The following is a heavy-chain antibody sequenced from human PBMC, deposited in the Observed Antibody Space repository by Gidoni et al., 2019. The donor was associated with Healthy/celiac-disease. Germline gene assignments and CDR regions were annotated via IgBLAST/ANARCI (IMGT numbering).Heavy chain of an antibody. J-gene: IGHJ5*02. CDR3: ARQDIVLMTAHGWFDP. CDR2: IYYSGST. V-gene: IGHV4-39*01. D-gene: IGHD2-8*01. CDR1: GGSISSSSYY. Sequence: QLQLQESGPGLVKPSETLSLTCTVSGGSISSSSYYWGWIRQPPGKGLEWIGSIYYSGSTYYNPSLKSRVTISVDTSKNQFSLKLSSVTAADTAVYYCARQDIVLMTAHGWFDPWGQGTLVTVSS.